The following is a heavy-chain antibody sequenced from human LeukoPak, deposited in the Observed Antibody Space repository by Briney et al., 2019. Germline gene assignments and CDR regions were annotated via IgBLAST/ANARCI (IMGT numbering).Heavy chain of an antibody. V-gene: IGHV1-69*04. D-gene: IGHD3-10*01. CDR2: IIPILGIA. J-gene: IGHJ3*02. CDR1: GGTFSSYA. Sequence: SVKVSCKASGGTFSSYAISWVRQAPGQGLEWMGRIIPILGIANYAQKFQGRVTITADKSTSTAYMELSSLRSEDTAVYYCARGQYYYGSGSPAVYAFDIWGQGTMVTVSS. CDR3: ARGQYYYGSGSPAVYAFDI.